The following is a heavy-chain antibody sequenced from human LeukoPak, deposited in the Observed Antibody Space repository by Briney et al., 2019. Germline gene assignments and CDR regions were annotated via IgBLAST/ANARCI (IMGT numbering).Heavy chain of an antibody. CDR1: GYTFTGYH. CDR3: ARRVTRGSFSDY. D-gene: IGHD1-26*01. CDR2: INPNSGGT. J-gene: IGHJ4*02. Sequence: ASVKVSCKASGYTFTGYHMHWVRQAPGQGLEWMGWINPNSGGTHYAQKFQGRVTMTRDTSISTAHMELSRLRSDDTAVYYCARRVTRGSFSDYWGQGTLVTVSS. V-gene: IGHV1-2*02.